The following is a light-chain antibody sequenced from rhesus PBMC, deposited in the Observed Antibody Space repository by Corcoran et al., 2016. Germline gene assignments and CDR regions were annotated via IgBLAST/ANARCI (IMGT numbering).Light chain of an antibody. J-gene: IGKJ4*01. CDR1: QDIYNP. CDR3: QQYKNIPLT. V-gene: IGKV1-66*01. Sequence: DIQMTQSPSSLSASVGDRVTITCRASQDIYNPLSWSQQKPGKAPKTLFYYTSSLETGIPSRFSGRRSGTDYILTSSRLQPEDIATYDCQQYKNIPLTFGGGTKVELK. CDR2: YTS.